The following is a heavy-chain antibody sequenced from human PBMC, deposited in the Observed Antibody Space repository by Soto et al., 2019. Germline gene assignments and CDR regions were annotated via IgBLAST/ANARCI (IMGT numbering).Heavy chain of an antibody. CDR1: GGSISSYY. V-gene: IGHV3-23*01. CDR2: ISGSGGST. J-gene: IGHJ6*02. CDR3: AKEAYCGGDCTYGMDV. Sequence: PSETLSLTCTVSGGSISSYYWSWVRQAPGKGLEWVSAISGSGGSTYYADSVKGRFTISRDNSKNTLYLQMNSLRAEDTAVYYCAKEAYCGGDCTYGMDVWGQGTTVTVSS. D-gene: IGHD2-21*02.